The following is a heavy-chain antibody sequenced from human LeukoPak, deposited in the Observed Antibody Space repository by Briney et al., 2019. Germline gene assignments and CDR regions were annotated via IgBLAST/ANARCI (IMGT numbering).Heavy chain of an antibody. CDR3: AKAFAIFGGSYWPFDY. V-gene: IGHV3-23*01. CDR1: GFTFSSYA. J-gene: IGHJ4*02. D-gene: IGHD1-26*01. CDR2: ISGGGAST. Sequence: GGSLRLSCAASGFTFSSYAMSWVRQAPGRGLEWVSAISGGGASTYYEDSVKGRFTISRDKSKNTVYLQMNSLRAEDTAVYYCAKAFAIFGGSYWPFDYWGQGTLVTVSS.